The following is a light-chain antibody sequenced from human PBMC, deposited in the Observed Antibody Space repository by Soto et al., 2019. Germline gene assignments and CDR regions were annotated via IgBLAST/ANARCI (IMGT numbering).Light chain of an antibody. Sequence: QSVLTQPPSVSGAPGQRVTISCTGSSSNIGAGYPVHWYQQLPGTAPKLLVAGNRPSGVPDRFSVSKSGASASLAITGLQAEDEADYYCSSYGGSDNLVFGGGTKLTVL. CDR3: SSYGGSDNLV. J-gene: IGLJ2*01. V-gene: IGLV1-40*01. CDR2: G. CDR1: SSNIGAGYP.